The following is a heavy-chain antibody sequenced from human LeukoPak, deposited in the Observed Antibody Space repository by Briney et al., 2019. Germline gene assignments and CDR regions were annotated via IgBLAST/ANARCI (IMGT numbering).Heavy chain of an antibody. CDR3: ARYYYGSGSYSSPHQPFDY. Sequence: SETLSLTCTVSGGSISSYYRSWIRQPPGKGLEWIGYIYYSGSTNYNPSLKSRVTISVDTSKNQFSLKLSSVTAADTAVYYCARYYYGSGSYSSPHQPFDYWGQGTLVTVSS. V-gene: IGHV4-59*01. J-gene: IGHJ4*02. CDR1: GGSISSYY. CDR2: IYYSGST. D-gene: IGHD3-10*01.